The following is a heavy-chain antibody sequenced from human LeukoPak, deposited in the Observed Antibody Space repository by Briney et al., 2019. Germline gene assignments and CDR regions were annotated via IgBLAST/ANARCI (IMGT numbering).Heavy chain of an antibody. J-gene: IGHJ4*02. Sequence: SETLSLTCAVSGYSISSGYYWGWIRQPPGKGLEWIGSIYHSGSTYYNPSLKSRVTISVDTSKNQFSLKLSSVTAADTAVYYCARITAVTPPGYWGQGTLVTVSS. V-gene: IGHV4-38-2*01. CDR2: IYHSGST. D-gene: IGHD4-23*01. CDR1: GYSISSGYY. CDR3: ARITAVTPPGY.